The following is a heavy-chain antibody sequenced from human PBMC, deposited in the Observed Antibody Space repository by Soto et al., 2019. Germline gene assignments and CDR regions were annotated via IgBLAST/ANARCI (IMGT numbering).Heavy chain of an antibody. CDR2: INPHGGST. J-gene: IGHJ5*02. CDR1: RDTFTSYY. V-gene: IGHV1-46*01. CDR3: ARSSGGNFGIIIEGTNWFAP. D-gene: IGHD1-26*01. Sequence: ASVKGSWKAPRDTFTSYYINWVRQAPGQGLECMGVINPHGGSTAYAQKFKGRVTLTRDTSASTVYMEVSSLTSEDTAMYYCARSSGGNFGIIIEGTNWFAPWGQRTLVTVSS.